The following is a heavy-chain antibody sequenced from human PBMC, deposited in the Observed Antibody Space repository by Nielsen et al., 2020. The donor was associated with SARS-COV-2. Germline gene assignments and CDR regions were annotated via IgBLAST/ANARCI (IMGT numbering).Heavy chain of an antibody. Sequence: ASVKVSCKASGYIFTDYYIHWVRQAPGQGLEWMGWIDPDSGGTNYAQKFRDWVTMTTDTSTSTAYMELRSLRSDDTAVYYCARDLEVAAAFFDYWGQGTLVTVSS. D-gene: IGHD6-13*01. CDR1: GYIFTDYY. CDR3: ARDLEVAAAFFDY. J-gene: IGHJ4*02. CDR2: IDPDSGGT. V-gene: IGHV1-2*04.